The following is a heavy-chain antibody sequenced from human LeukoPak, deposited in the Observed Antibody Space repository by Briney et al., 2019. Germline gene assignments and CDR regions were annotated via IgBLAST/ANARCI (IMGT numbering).Heavy chain of an antibody. V-gene: IGHV3-53*01. Sequence: GGSLRLSCAASGFTVITNDMTWVRQAPGKVSEWVSVLYSDGNTKYADSVQGRFTISRDNSKNTLYLEMNSLSPDDTAVYYCARGVEPLAANTLAYWGQGTLVTVSS. CDR2: LYSDGNT. CDR1: GFTVITND. J-gene: IGHJ4*02. D-gene: IGHD1-14*01. CDR3: ARGVEPLAANTLAY.